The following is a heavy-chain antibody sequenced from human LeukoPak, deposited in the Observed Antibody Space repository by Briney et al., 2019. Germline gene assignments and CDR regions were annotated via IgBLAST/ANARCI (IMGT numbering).Heavy chain of an antibody. V-gene: IGHV4-59*08. D-gene: IGHD3/OR15-3a*01. CDR1: GGSISSYY. CDR3: ASHGTGGPYYYYGMDV. J-gene: IGHJ6*02. CDR2: IYYSGST. Sequence: SETLSLTCTVSGGSISSYYWSWIRQPPGKGLEWIGYIYYSGSTNYNPSLKSRVTISVDTSKNQFSLKLSSVTAADTAVYYCASHGTGGPYYYYGMDVWGQGTTVTVSS.